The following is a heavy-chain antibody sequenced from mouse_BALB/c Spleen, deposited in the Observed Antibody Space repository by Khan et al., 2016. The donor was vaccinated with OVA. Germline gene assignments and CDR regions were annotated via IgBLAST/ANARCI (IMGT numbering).Heavy chain of an antibody. CDR3: VRIPIYYASAVDY. J-gene: IGHJ4*01. CDR1: GFTFSSNT. D-gene: IGHD2-1*01. CDR2: ITNGGGNT. V-gene: IGHV5-12-2*01. Sequence: EVQLVESGGGLVQPGGSLKLSCAASGFTFSSNTMSWVRQTPEKRLEWVAYITNGGGNTYYPATVKGRFTISRDTAKNTLYLQMSSLKSEDTAMYYCVRIPIYYASAVDYGGQGTSCTVSS.